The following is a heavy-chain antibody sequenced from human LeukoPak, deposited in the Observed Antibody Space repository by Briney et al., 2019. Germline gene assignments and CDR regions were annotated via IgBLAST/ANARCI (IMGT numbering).Heavy chain of an antibody. CDR3: ARGRMVRGVTWWFDP. J-gene: IGHJ5*02. Sequence: GSVTVSCTASGYTFTSYDINWVRQAPGQGREGMGWMNPNSGNTGYAQKFQGRVTMTRNTSISTAYMELSSLRSEDTAVYYCARGRMVRGVTWWFDPWGQGTLVTVSS. D-gene: IGHD3-10*01. CDR2: MNPNSGNT. V-gene: IGHV1-8*01. CDR1: GYTFTSYD.